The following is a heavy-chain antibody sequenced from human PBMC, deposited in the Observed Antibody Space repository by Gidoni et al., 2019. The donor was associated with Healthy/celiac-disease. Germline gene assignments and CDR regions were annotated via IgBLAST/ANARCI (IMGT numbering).Heavy chain of an antibody. V-gene: IGHV1-45*02. CDR2: ITPFNGNT. J-gene: IGHJ3*02. Sequence: QMQLVQSGAEVKKTGSSVKVSCKASGYTFTYRYLHWVRQAPGQALEWMGWITPFNGNTNYAQKFQDRVTITRDRSMSTAYMELSSLRSEDTAMYYCATDAPPCLEWGNAFDIWGQGTMVTVSS. CDR3: ATDAPPCLEWGNAFDI. CDR1: GYTFTYRY. D-gene: IGHD3-3*01.